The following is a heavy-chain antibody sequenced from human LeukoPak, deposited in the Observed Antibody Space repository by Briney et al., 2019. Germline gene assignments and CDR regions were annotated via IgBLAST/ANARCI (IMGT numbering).Heavy chain of an antibody. Sequence: GGSLRLSCAASGFTFSSYGMHWVRQAPGKGLEWVAVIWYDGSNKYYADSVKGRFTISRDNSKNTLYLQMNGLRAEDTAVYYCARPDYGDAYYFDYWGQGTLVTVSS. CDR3: ARPDYGDAYYFDY. J-gene: IGHJ4*02. CDR2: IWYDGSNK. CDR1: GFTFSSYG. V-gene: IGHV3-33*01. D-gene: IGHD4-17*01.